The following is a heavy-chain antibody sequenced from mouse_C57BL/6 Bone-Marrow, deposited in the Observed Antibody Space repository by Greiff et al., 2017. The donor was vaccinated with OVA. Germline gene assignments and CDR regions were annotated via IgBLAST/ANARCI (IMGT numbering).Heavy chain of an antibody. CDR3: ASLVHGGNPRAIDY. J-gene: IGHJ4*01. CDR1: GYSFTGYF. CDR2: INPYSGDT. Sequence: EVQLQQSGPELVKPGDSVKLSCKASGYSFTGYFMHWVLQSPGQSLEWIGRINPYSGDTFYNQKFKGKATLTVDKSSSTAHMQLRSLTSEDSAVYYCASLVHGGNPRAIDYWGQGTSVTVSS. V-gene: IGHV1-20*01. D-gene: IGHD3-1*01.